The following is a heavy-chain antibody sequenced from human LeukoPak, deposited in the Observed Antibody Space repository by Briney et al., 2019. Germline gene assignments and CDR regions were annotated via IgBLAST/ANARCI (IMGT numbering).Heavy chain of an antibody. V-gene: IGHV1-69*05. CDR2: IIPIFGTA. J-gene: IGHJ4*02. CDR1: GGTFSSYA. Sequence: GASVKVSCKASGGTFSSYAISWVRQAPGQGLEWMGRIIPIFGTANYAQKFQGRVTITTDESTSTAYMELSSLRSEDTAVYYCARHPRATVTMGPNFDYWGQGTLVTVSS. CDR3: ARHPRATVTMGPNFDY. D-gene: IGHD4-17*01.